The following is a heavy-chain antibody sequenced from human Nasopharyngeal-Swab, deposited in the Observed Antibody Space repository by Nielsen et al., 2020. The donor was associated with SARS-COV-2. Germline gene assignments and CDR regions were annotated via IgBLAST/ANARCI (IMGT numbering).Heavy chain of an antibody. Sequence: ASVQVSCKASGYTFTSYAMNWVRQPPGQGLEWMGWINTNTGNPTYAQGFTGRFVFSLDTSVSTAYLQISSLKAEDTAVYYCARLSWFGESIYYFDYWGQGTLVTVSS. CDR1: GYTFTSYA. CDR2: INTNTGNP. J-gene: IGHJ4*02. V-gene: IGHV7-4-1*02. CDR3: ARLSWFGESIYYFDY. D-gene: IGHD3-10*01.